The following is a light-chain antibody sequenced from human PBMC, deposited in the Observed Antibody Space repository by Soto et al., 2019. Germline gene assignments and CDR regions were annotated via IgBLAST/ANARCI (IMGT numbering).Light chain of an antibody. Sequence: IVLAQSPATLSLSPGERATISCRASHSVANNYLAWYQQKHGQAPRLIIFAASSRATGVPHRFSASGSGTDFTLTISRVEPEDFAVYYCQQRSNWPPVITFGGGTKVEIK. V-gene: IGKV3D-20*02. CDR1: HSVANNY. CDR2: AAS. CDR3: QQRSNWPPVIT. J-gene: IGKJ4*01.